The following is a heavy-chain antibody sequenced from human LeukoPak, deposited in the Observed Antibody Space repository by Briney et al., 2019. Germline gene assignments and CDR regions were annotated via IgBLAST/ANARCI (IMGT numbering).Heavy chain of an antibody. J-gene: IGHJ4*02. Sequence: ASVKVSCKASGYTFTSYGISWVRQAPRQGLEWTGWISAYNGNTNYAQKLQGRVTMTTDTSTSTAYMELRSLRSDDTAMYYCAILYSSSSLAWGQGTQVTVSS. CDR1: GYTFTSYG. CDR3: AILYSSSSLA. D-gene: IGHD6-6*01. V-gene: IGHV1-18*01. CDR2: ISAYNGNT.